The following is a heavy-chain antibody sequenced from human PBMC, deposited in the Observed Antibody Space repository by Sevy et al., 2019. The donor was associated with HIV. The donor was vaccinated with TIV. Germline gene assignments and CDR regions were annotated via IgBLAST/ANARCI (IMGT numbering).Heavy chain of an antibody. D-gene: IGHD2-2*01. CDR3: ARLRDILVIPAGGYFDY. J-gene: IGHJ4*02. V-gene: IGHV4-38-2*01. CDR1: GYSIRGGYY. CDR2: IYESGRT. Sequence: SETLSLTCAVSGYSIRGGYYWGWIRQSPGKGLEWIGSIYESGRTFYNPSLESRVTMSVDTSKNQFSLQVNSVTAADTAVYYCARLRDILVIPAGGYFDYWGQGTLVTVSS.